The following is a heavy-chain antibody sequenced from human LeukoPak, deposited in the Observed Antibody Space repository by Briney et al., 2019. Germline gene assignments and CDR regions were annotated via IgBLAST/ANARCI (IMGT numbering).Heavy chain of an antibody. V-gene: IGHV1-69*05. J-gene: IGHJ3*01. CDR2: IIPKFGKA. CDR1: GGTFSRYG. Sequence: SVKVSCKTSGGTFSRYGITWVRQAPGQGLEWVGRIIPKFGKANYAQKFQGRVTITTDESTTTAYMEMISLRSEDTAVYYCARDDPFYSDSSGGALTWGQGTMVTVSS. D-gene: IGHD3-22*01. CDR3: ARDDPFYSDSSGGALT.